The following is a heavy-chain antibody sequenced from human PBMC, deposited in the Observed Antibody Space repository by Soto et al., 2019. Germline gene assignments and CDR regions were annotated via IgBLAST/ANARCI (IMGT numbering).Heavy chain of an antibody. V-gene: IGHV3-48*02. CDR3: ARLPKGSLVTA. CDR2: ISSNSDTT. J-gene: IGHJ4*02. CDR1: GFRFSDHS. D-gene: IGHD2-21*02. Sequence: LVESGGDLVYPGGSLSLSCVASGFRFSDHSMNWVRQAPGKGLQWISYISSNSDTTYYADSVKGRFTVSRDNAKNALFLQMNSLRDDDTATYYCARLPKGSLVTAWGQGARVTVSS.